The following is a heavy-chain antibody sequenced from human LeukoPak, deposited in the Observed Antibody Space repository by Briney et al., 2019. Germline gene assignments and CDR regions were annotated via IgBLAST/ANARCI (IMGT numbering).Heavy chain of an antibody. CDR1: GYTFTSYY. CDR3: ASARGNWNSIDY. D-gene: IGHD1-7*01. V-gene: IGHV1-46*01. CDR2: INPSGGST. J-gene: IGHJ4*02. Sequence: ASVKVSCKASGYTFTSYYMHWVRQAPGQGLEWMGIINPSGGSTSYAQKFQGRVTMTRDTSTGTVYMELSSLRSEDTAVYYCASARGNWNSIDYWGQGTLVTVSS.